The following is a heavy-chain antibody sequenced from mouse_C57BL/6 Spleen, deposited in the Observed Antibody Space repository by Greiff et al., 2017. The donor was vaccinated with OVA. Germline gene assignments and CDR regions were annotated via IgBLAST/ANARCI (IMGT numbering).Heavy chain of an antibody. D-gene: IGHD1-1*01. V-gene: IGHV1-69*01. Sequence: QVQLKQPGAELVMPGASVKLSCKASGYTFTSYWMHWVKQRPGQGLEWIGEIDPSDSYTNYNQKFKGKSTLTVDKSSSTAYMQLSSLTSEDSAVYYCARSNYGSFCYAMDYWGQGTSVTVSS. CDR1: GYTFTSYW. CDR3: ARSNYGSFCYAMDY. CDR2: IDPSDSYT. J-gene: IGHJ4*01.